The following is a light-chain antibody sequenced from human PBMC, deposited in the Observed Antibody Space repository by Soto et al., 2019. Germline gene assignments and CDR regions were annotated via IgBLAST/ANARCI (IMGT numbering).Light chain of an antibody. CDR1: QSITRY. Sequence: DFQMTQSPSSLSASVGDRVNITCRARQSITRYLNWYQQKPGKAPNLLIYATSNLQTGVPLRFSGSGFVTDFTLTINNLQPEDFATYYCQQSYSVPRTFGGGTKVEI. V-gene: IGKV1-39*01. CDR2: ATS. J-gene: IGKJ4*01. CDR3: QQSYSVPRT.